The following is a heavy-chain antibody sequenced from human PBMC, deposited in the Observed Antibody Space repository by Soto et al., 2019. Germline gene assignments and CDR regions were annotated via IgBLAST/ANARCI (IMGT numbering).Heavy chain of an antibody. CDR2: ISSSGSTI. CDR1: GFTFSDYY. V-gene: IGHV3-11*01. CDR3: ARDTPGTYYDSWSGPRWFDP. D-gene: IGHD3-3*01. Sequence: GGSLRLSCAASGFTFSDYYMSWIRQAPGKGLEWVSYISSSGSTIYYADSVKGRFTISRDNAKNSLYLQMNSLRAEDTAVYYCARDTPGTYYDSWSGPRWFDPWGQGTLVTVSS. J-gene: IGHJ5*02.